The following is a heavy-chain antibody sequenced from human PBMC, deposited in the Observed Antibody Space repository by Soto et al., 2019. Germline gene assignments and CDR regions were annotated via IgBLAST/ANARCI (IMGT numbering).Heavy chain of an antibody. D-gene: IGHD3-10*01. V-gene: IGHV3-15*04. CDR2: IGSKSDGGAA. J-gene: IGHJ4*02. CDR1: ELTFTDAW. Sequence: EVQLVESGGGLVKPGGSLRLSCVVSELTFTDAWMSWVRQAPGKGLEWVGRIGSKSDGGAADYAAPVKGRVSISRDDSKNTVYLQMSSLKSEDTAVYFCTTVSVRWYFDHWGQGTLVTVSS. CDR3: TTVSVRWYFDH.